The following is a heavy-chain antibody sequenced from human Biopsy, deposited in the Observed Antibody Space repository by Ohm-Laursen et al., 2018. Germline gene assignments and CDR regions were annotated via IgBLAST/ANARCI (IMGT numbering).Heavy chain of an antibody. V-gene: IGHV4-34*01. Sequence: SDTLSLTWDVSGESFSDYYWSWIRQSPGKGLEWIGEIHHRVRSSYSPSLQSRVTISVDASTTQFSLNMKSVTAADTAVYFCAREGGGLLPIRLTDFWGPGMMVTVSS. CDR3: AREGGGLLPIRLTDF. CDR1: GESFSDYY. CDR2: IHHRVRS. D-gene: IGHD1-26*01. J-gene: IGHJ4*02.